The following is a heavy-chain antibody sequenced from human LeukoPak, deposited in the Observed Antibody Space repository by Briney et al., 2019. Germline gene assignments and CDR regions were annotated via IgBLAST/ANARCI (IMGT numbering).Heavy chain of an antibody. CDR3: ARAVDDSSGHYCVYWFDP. J-gene: IGHJ5*02. CDR2: LNPHSGGT. Sequence: ASVKVSCKASGYTFTGYYLHWVRQAPGQGLEWMGWLNPHSGGTNYAQKFQGRVTMTRDMSISTAYMEVSRLRSDDTAVYYCARAVDDSSGHYCVYWFDPWGQGTLVTVSS. D-gene: IGHD3-22*01. V-gene: IGHV1-2*02. CDR1: GYTFTGYY.